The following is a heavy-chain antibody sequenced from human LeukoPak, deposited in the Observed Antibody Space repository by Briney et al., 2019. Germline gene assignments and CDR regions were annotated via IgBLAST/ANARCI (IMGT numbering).Heavy chain of an antibody. D-gene: IGHD6-19*01. CDR3: ARVRVSYSSGWSPARHFYFDY. CDR2: IYSGGST. CDR1: GFAFSTFG. J-gene: IGHJ4*02. Sequence: PGGSLRLSCAASGFAFSTFGMHWVRQAPGKGLEWVSVIYSGGSTYYADSVKGRFTISRDNSKNTLYLQMNSLRAEDTAVYYCARVRVSYSSGWSPARHFYFDYWGQGTLVTVSS. V-gene: IGHV3-66*01.